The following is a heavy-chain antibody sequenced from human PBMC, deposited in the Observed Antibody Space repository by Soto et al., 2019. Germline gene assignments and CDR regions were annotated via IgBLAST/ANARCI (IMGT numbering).Heavy chain of an antibody. J-gene: IGHJ6*03. CDR2: ISWNSGQL. D-gene: IGHD4-17*01. Sequence: EVQLVESGGGLVQPDRSLRLSCVASGFTFDDYAMHWVRQAPGKGLEWVSAISWNSGQLDYADSVRGRFTISRDNAKNSLYLPMNSLRPEDTALYYFAKDKSTGEYSYYRYMDVWGKGTTVTVSS. CDR1: GFTFDDYA. CDR3: AKDKSTGEYSYYRYMDV. V-gene: IGHV3-9*01.